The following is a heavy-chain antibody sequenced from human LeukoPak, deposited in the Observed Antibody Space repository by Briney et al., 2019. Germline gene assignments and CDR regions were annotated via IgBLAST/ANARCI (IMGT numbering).Heavy chain of an antibody. CDR1: GGSISSSSYY. Sequence: SETLSLTCTVSGGSISSSSYYWGWIRQPPGKGLEWIGNIYYSGSTYYNPSLRSRVTISVDTSKNQFSLKLSSVTASDTAVYYCARAFYDIMIGDAFDIWGQGTMVTVSS. CDR2: IYYSGST. V-gene: IGHV4-39*01. D-gene: IGHD3-16*01. J-gene: IGHJ3*02. CDR3: ARAFYDIMIGDAFDI.